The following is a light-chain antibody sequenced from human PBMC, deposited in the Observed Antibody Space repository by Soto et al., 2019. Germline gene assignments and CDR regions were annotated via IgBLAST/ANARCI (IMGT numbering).Light chain of an antibody. CDR3: CSYAGSYTWV. CDR2: DVN. J-gene: IGLJ3*02. V-gene: IGLV2-11*01. Sequence: QSALTQPRSVSGSPGQSVTISCTGTSSDVCNYNYVSWYQQHPGKAPKVMIYDVNKWPSGVPDRFSGSKSGNTASLTISGLQAEDEADYYCCSYAGSYTWVFGGGTKLTVL. CDR1: SSDVCNYNY.